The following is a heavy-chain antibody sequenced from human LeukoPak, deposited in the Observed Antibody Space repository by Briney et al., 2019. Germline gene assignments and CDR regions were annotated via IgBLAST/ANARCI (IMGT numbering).Heavy chain of an antibody. D-gene: IGHD5-12*01. CDR2: IYYSGST. CDR3: ARGTGGYTVDY. CDR1: GGSISSGGYY. Sequence: SETLSLTCTVSGGSISSGGYYWSWIRQHPGKGLEWIGYIYYSGSTYYNPSLKSRVTISVDTSKNQFSLKLSSVTAADTAVYYCARGTGGYTVDYWGQGTLVTVSS. J-gene: IGHJ4*02. V-gene: IGHV4-30-4*08.